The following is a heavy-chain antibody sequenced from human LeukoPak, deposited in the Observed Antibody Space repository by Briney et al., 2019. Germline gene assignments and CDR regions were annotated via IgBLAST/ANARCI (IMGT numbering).Heavy chain of an antibody. Sequence: PGGSLRLSCAASGFTFSSYAMHWVRQAPGKGLEWVAVISYDGSNKYYADSVKGRFTISRDNSKNTLYLQMNSLRAEDTAVYYCARATPPHGYYDRSGLDYWGQGTLVTVSS. D-gene: IGHD3-22*01. CDR2: ISYDGSNK. J-gene: IGHJ4*02. CDR1: GFTFSSYA. V-gene: IGHV3-30-3*01. CDR3: ARATPPHGYYDRSGLDY.